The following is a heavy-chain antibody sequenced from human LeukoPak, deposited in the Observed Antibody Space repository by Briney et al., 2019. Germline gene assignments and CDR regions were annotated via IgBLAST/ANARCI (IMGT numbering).Heavy chain of an antibody. V-gene: IGHV1-2*02. CDR1: GYTFTGYY. J-gene: IGHJ4*02. CDR2: INPNSGGT. Sequence: APVKVSCKASGYTFTGYYMHWVRQAPGQGLEWMGWINPNSGGTNYAQKFQGRVTMTRDTSISTAYMELSRLRSDDTAVYYCERVQRSSGWYNYWGQGTLVTVSS. CDR3: ERVQRSSGWYNY. D-gene: IGHD6-19*01.